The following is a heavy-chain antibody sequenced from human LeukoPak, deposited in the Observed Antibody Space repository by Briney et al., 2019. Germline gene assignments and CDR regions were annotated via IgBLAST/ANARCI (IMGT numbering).Heavy chain of an antibody. CDR2: IYYSGST. V-gene: IGHV4-39*01. CDR1: GGSISSSSYY. D-gene: IGHD2-21*02. J-gene: IGHJ4*02. Sequence: SETLSLTCTVSGGSISSSSYYWGWIRQPPGKGLEWIGSIYYSGSTYYNPSLKSRVTISVDTSKNQFSLKLSSVTAADTAVYYCARLPLMTDEYYFDYWGQGTLVTVSS. CDR3: ARLPLMTDEYYFDY.